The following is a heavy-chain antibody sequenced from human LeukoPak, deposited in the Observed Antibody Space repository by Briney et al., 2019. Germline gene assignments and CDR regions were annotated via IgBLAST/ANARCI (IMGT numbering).Heavy chain of an antibody. CDR2: IYPGDSDT. Sequence: GESLKISCKGSGYGFTSYWIGWVRQMPGKGLEWMGIIYPGDSDTRYSPSFQGQVTISADMSISTAYLQWSSLKASDTAMYYCARLPVYIAAAGHAWFDPWGQGTLVTVSS. V-gene: IGHV5-51*01. D-gene: IGHD6-13*01. J-gene: IGHJ5*02. CDR1: GYGFTSYW. CDR3: ARLPVYIAAAGHAWFDP.